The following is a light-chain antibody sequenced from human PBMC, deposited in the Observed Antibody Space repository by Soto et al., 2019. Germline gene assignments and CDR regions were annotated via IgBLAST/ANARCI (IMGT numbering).Light chain of an antibody. CDR1: QSVSNNY. CDR3: QQRSNWQGAT. Sequence: EIVLTQSPGTLSLSPGERATLSCRASQSVSNNYLAWYQQKPGQAPRLLIYDASNRATGIPARFSGSGSGTDFTLTISSLEPEDFAVYYCQQRSNWQGATFGGGTKVDI. J-gene: IGKJ4*01. CDR2: DAS. V-gene: IGKV3D-11*02.